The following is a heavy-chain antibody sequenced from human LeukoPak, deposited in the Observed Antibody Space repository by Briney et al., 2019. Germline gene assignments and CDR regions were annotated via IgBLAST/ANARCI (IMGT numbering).Heavy chain of an antibody. V-gene: IGHV1-8*01. Sequence: ASVKVSCKASGYTFTSYDINWVRQATGQGLEWMGWMNPNSGNTGYAQKFQGRVTMTRNTSIGTAYMELSSLRSEDTAVYYCARTPIVVVTAIPEGYDYWGQGTLVTVSS. CDR2: MNPNSGNT. J-gene: IGHJ4*02. CDR3: ARTPIVVVTAIPEGYDY. CDR1: GYTFTSYD. D-gene: IGHD2-21*02.